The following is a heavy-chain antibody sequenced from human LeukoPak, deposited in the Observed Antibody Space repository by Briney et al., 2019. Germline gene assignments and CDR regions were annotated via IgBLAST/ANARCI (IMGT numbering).Heavy chain of an antibody. CDR2: INPNSGGT. CDR1: GYTFTGYY. J-gene: IGHJ4*02. CDR3: ARAHIRGSLFVPSDH. D-gene: IGHD2-8*01. Sequence: ASVKVSCKASGYTFTGYYMHWVRQAPGQGLEWMGWINPNSGGTNYARKFQGRVTMTRDTSISTAYMELSRLRSDDTAVYYCARAHIRGSLFVPSDHWGQGTLVTVSS. V-gene: IGHV1-2*02.